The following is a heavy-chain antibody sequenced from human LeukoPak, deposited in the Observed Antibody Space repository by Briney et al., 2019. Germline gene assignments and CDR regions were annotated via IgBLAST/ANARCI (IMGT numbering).Heavy chain of an antibody. Sequence: PSGTLSLTCAVSRGSISSSNGWSWVRQPPRKRLDQIRENSHIWSTNYNPSLTSRVTISVDKSKNQFSLKLSSVTAAYTAVYYCARGSPYCGGDCYSPWRGQGSWGQGTLVTVSS. CDR1: RGSISSSNG. CDR3: ARGSPYCGGDCYSPWRGQGS. J-gene: IGHJ5*02. V-gene: IGHV4-4*02. D-gene: IGHD2-21*02. CDR2: NSHIWST.